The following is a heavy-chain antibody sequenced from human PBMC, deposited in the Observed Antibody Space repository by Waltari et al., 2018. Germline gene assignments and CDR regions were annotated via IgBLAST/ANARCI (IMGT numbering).Heavy chain of an antibody. CDR2: IKDDARKQ. J-gene: IGHJ4*02. Sequence: EVQLVESGGALVQPGGSLELTCEASGFSFTRYWMSWVRQVPGKGLEGGANIKDDARKQNYVDSGRGRFIVSRDNGKNTVSLQMKNLRVEDSAVYYCVRDRAWFGEFLAEYWGQGTLVTVSS. CDR1: GFSFTRYW. D-gene: IGHD3-10*01. CDR3: VRDRAWFGEFLAEY. V-gene: IGHV3-7*01.